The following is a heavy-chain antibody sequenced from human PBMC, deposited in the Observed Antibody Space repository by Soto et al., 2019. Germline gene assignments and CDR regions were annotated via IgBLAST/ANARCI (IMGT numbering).Heavy chain of an antibody. CDR2: IYYSGST. V-gene: IGHV4-59*08. CDR1: GGSISSYY. CDR3: GRLSPAPVVNGSGRGYYYYYMDV. Sequence: SETLSLTCTVSGGSISSYYWSWIRQPPGKGLEWIGYIYYSGSTNYNPSLKSRVTISLDTSKNQFSLKLSSVTAADTAVYYCGRLSPAPVVNGSGRGYYYYYMDVWGKGTTVTVSS. J-gene: IGHJ6*03. D-gene: IGHD3-10*01.